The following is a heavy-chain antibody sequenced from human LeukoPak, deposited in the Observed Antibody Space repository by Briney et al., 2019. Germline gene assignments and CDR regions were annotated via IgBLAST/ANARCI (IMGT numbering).Heavy chain of an antibody. J-gene: IGHJ5*02. CDR1: GFTFSSYA. Sequence: QPGGSLRLSCAASGFTFSSYAMSWVRQAPGKGLEWGSAISGSGGSTYYADSVKGRFTISRDNSKNTLYLQVNSLRAEDTAVYYCAKGAVVPAAILLWFDPWGQGTLVTVSS. V-gene: IGHV3-23*01. CDR2: ISGSGGST. D-gene: IGHD2-2*01. CDR3: AKGAVVPAAILLWFDP.